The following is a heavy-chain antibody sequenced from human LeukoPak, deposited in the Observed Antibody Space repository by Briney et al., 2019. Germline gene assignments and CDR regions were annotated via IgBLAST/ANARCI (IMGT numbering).Heavy chain of an antibody. CDR1: GFTFSSYG. J-gene: IGHJ4*02. V-gene: IGHV3-30*18. D-gene: IGHD4-17*01. CDR3: AKVANDYGDYGNY. Sequence: GRSLRLSCAASGFTFSSYGMHWVRQAPGKGLEWVAVISYDGSNKYYTAPVKGRFTISRDNSKNTLYLQMNSLRAEDTAVYYCAKVANDYGDYGNYWGQGTLVTVSS. CDR2: ISYDGSNK.